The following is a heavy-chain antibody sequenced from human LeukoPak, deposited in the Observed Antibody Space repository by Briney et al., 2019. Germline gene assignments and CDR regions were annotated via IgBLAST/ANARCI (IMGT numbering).Heavy chain of an antibody. J-gene: IGHJ3*02. D-gene: IGHD1-26*01. CDR1: GGTFNSYA. CDR3: AREDDTGRYMGDDALDI. Sequence: ASVKVSCKASGGTFNSYAISWVRQAPGQGLEWMGASIPMSDTANYPQKFRGRLTITADIPTSTVYMELSSLRSEDTAVYYCAREDDTGRYMGDDALDILGQGTMVTVSS. V-gene: IGHV1-69*06. CDR2: SIPMSDTA.